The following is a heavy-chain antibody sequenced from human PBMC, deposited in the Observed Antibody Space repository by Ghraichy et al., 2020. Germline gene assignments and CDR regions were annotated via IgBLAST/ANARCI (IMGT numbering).Heavy chain of an antibody. CDR1: GYSISSDYF. D-gene: IGHD4-17*01. V-gene: IGHV4-38-2*01. CDR2: VSHSGST. Sequence: SETLSLTCAVSGYSISSDYFWGWIRQPPGKGLEWIGSVSHSGSTYYNPSLKSRVTISVDTSKSQFSLKLSSVTAADTAVYYCARVVATRVVTTVTTYYYYYYMDVWGKGTTVTVSS. J-gene: IGHJ6*03. CDR3: ARVVATRVVTTVTTYYYYYYMDV.